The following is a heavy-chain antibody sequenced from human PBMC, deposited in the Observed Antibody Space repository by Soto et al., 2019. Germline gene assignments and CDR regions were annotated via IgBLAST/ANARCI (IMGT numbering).Heavy chain of an antibody. D-gene: IGHD2-15*01. Sequence: SGPTLVNPTQTLTLTCTFSGFSLSTSGVGVGWIRQPPGKALEYLALIYWDDVKRYSPSLKSRLSVTKDTSKNQVVLTMTDMDPLDTGTYYCAHRLCDSSCYWDVGFFDYWGQGTLVTVSS. CDR1: GFSLSTSGVG. CDR3: AHRLCDSSCYWDVGFFDY. CDR2: IYWDDVK. J-gene: IGHJ4*02. V-gene: IGHV2-5*02.